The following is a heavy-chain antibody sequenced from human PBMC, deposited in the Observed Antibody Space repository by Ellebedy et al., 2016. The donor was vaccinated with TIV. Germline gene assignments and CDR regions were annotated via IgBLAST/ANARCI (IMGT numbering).Heavy chain of an antibody. CDR2: IYHSGNT. D-gene: IGHD6-13*01. J-gene: IGHJ4*02. V-gene: IGHV4-30-2*01. Sequence: SETLSLTXAVSVGSISSGGNSWSWIRQPPGKGLEWIGYIYHSGNTYYNPSLASRVTISVDRSKNQFSLRLSSVTAADTAVYYCAMSRGYTRSWHLDSWGQGTLVTVSS. CDR1: VGSISSGGNS. CDR3: AMSRGYTRSWHLDS.